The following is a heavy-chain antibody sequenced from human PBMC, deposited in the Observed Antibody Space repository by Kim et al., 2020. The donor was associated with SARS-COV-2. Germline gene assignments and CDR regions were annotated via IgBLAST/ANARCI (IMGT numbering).Heavy chain of an antibody. Sequence: SVKVSCKASGGTFSSYAISWVRQAPGQGLEWMGRIIPILGIANYAQKFQGRVTITADKSTSTAYMELSSLRSVDTAVYYCAESYGDYYYYYYGMDVWGQETTVTASS. J-gene: IGHJ6*02. CDR2: IIPILGIA. V-gene: IGHV1-69*04. CDR3: AESYGDYYYYYYGMDV. CDR1: GGTFSSYA. D-gene: IGHD4-17*01.